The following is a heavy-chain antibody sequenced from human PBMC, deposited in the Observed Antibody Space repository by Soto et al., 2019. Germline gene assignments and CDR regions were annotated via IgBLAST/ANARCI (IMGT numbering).Heavy chain of an antibody. J-gene: IGHJ6*02. CDR3: ATSSSSWYDDYYGMDV. CDR2: IYPGDSDT. Sequence: GESLKISCKGSGYSFTSYWIGWVRQMPGKGLEWMGIIYPGDSDTRYSPSFQGQVTISADKSISTAYLQWSSLKASDTAMYYCATSSSSWYDDYYGMDVWGQGTTVTVSS. V-gene: IGHV5-51*01. CDR1: GYSFTSYW. D-gene: IGHD6-13*01.